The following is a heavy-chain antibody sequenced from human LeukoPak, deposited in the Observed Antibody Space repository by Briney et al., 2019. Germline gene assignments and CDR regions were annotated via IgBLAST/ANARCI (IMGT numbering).Heavy chain of an antibody. V-gene: IGHV4-34*01. CDR1: GGSFSGYY. J-gene: IGHJ4*02. Sequence: PSETLSLTCTVYGGSFSGYYWSWIRQPPGKGLEWIGEINHSGSTNYNPSLKSRVTISVDTSKNQFSLKLSSVTAADTAVYYCARGAVAVVAALRTFDYWGQGTLVTVSS. D-gene: IGHD2-15*01. CDR2: INHSGST. CDR3: ARGAVAVVAALRTFDY.